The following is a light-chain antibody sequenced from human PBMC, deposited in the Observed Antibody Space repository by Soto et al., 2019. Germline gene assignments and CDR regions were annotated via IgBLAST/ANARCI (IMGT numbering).Light chain of an antibody. CDR3: QSYDSSLSGYV. CDR1: SSNTGAGFD. CDR2: GNT. J-gene: IGLJ1*01. V-gene: IGLV1-40*01. Sequence: QSVLTQPPSVSGAPGQRITISCTGSSSNTGAGFDVHWYQQLPGTAPKLLIYGNTNRPSGVPDRFSGSKSGTSASLAITGLQAEDEADYYCQSYDSSLSGYVFGTATKVTVL.